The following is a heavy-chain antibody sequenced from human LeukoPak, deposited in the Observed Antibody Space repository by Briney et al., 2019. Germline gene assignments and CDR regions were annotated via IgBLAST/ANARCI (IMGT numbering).Heavy chain of an antibody. D-gene: IGHD3-10*01. CDR2: IKEDGSEK. J-gene: IGHJ4*02. Sequence: PGGSVRLSCAASGFTFSRYWMSWVRQAPGKGLEWVANIKEDGSEKYYVDSVKGRFTISRDNAKNSLYPQMNSLRGEDTAVYYCVNFFGGEYPDSWGQGTQVAVSS. CDR3: VNFFGGEYPDS. CDR1: GFTFSRYW. V-gene: IGHV3-7*01.